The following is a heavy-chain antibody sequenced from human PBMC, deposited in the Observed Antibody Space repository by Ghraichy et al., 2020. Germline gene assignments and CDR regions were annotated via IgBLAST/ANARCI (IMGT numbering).Heavy chain of an antibody. CDR2: IRSNSSSI. CDR3: ARDLGYYYDSSGHEYFQH. D-gene: IGHD3-22*01. V-gene: IGHV3-48*02. J-gene: IGHJ1*01. Sequence: GGSLNISCAASGFTFSSYSMNWVRQAPGKGLEWVSYIRSNSSSIYYADSVKGRFTISRDNAKNSLYLQMNSLRDEDTAVYYCARDLGYYYDSSGHEYFQHWGQGTLVSVSS. CDR1: GFTFSSYS.